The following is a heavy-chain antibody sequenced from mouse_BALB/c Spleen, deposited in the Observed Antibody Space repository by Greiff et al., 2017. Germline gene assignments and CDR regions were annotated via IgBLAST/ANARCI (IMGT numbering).Heavy chain of an antibody. D-gene: IGHD3-3*01. CDR3: ARVGIYYAMDY. Sequence: EVKLMESGGGLVQPGGSRKLSCAASGFTFSSFGMHWVRQAPEKGLEWVAYISSGSSTIYYADTVKGRFTISRDNPKNTLFLQMTSLRSEDTAMYYCARVGIYYAMDYWGQGTSVTVSS. CDR1: GFTFSSFG. CDR2: ISSGSSTI. J-gene: IGHJ4*01. V-gene: IGHV5-17*02.